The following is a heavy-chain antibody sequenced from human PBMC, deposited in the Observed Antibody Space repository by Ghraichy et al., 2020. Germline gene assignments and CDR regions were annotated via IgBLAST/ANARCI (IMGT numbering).Heavy chain of an antibody. CDR3: AKGVYGSDIYYYGMDV. CDR2: ISGSGART. V-gene: IGHV3-23*01. J-gene: IGHJ6*02. D-gene: IGHD3-10*01. Sequence: LSLTCAASEFAFSSYAMSWVRQAPGKGLDWVSSISGSGARTYYADSVKGRFTISRDNSKNTLSLQMNSLRAEDTAIYYCAKGVYGSDIYYYGMDVWGQGTTVTVSS. CDR1: EFAFSSYA.